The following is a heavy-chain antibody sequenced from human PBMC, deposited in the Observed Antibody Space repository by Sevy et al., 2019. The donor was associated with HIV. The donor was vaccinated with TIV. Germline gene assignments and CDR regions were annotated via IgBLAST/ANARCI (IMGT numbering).Heavy chain of an antibody. CDR1: GGTFSDYA. CDR3: ARFKYYGSESLYYFDY. V-gene: IGHV1-69*06. CDR2: IIPIFGST. D-gene: IGHD3-10*01. Sequence: ASVKVSCKASGGTFSDYAISWVRQAPGQGLEWMGGIIPIFGSTNYARKFQGRVTITADKSTSTVYMELSSLRSEDSALYYCARFKYYGSESLYYFDYWGQGTLVTVSS. J-gene: IGHJ4*02.